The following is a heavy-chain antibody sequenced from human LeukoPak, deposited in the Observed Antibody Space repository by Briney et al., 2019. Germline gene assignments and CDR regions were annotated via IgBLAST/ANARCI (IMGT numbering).Heavy chain of an antibody. Sequence: GGSLRLSCAASGFTFSSYEMNWVRQAPGKGLEWVANIKQDGSEKYYVDSVKGRFTISRDNAKNSLYLQMNSLRAEDTAVYYCARDSGYYYDSSGYYISGYFDYWGQGTLVTVSS. J-gene: IGHJ4*02. CDR3: ARDSGYYYDSSGYYISGYFDY. CDR1: GFTFSSYE. V-gene: IGHV3-7*01. CDR2: IKQDGSEK. D-gene: IGHD3-22*01.